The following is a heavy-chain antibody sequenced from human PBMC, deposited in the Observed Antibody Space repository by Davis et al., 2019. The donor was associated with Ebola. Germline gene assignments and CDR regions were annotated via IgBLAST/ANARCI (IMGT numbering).Heavy chain of an antibody. CDR3: ARGVDYGFDI. CDR1: GFTFRSYD. V-gene: IGHV3-23*01. J-gene: IGHJ3*02. CDR2: ISENSVAT. D-gene: IGHD2-21*02. Sequence: PGGSLRLSCAASGFTFRSYDMNWVRQAPGKGLEWVSTISENSVATHYADSVKGRFTVSRDNSKNMLYLQLNNLRDEDTAVYYCARGVDYGFDIWGQGTMVTVSS.